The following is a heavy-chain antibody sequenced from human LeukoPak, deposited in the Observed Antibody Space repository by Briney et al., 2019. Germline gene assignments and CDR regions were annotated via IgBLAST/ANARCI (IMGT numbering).Heavy chain of an antibody. V-gene: IGHV4-39*01. CDR3: ARQSGSYGGILDN. CDR1: GGSITYSHYY. D-gene: IGHD1-26*01. Sequence: TSETLSLTCSVSGGSITYSHYYWGWVRQPPGKGLEWIGGIYYSGSTYYNPSLKSRVTISVDTSRNEFSLRLSSVTAADTALYFCARQSGSYGGILDNWGQGILGTVSS. J-gene: IGHJ4*02. CDR2: IYYSGST.